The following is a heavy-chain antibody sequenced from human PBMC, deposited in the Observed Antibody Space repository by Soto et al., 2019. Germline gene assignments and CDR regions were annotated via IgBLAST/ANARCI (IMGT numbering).Heavy chain of an antibody. V-gene: IGHV4-31*03. Sequence: QLQLQESGPGLVNPSQTLSLTCTVSGGSIGSGDYYWTWIRQHPVSGLEWIGYIYDYEDTYYNPSFKSRAPLPAETDKNQFSLRLSSVSAADSVLYYCRRAYDYDATKNEGFDIWGQGTLVTVSS. D-gene: IGHD3-16*01. CDR3: RRAYDYDATKNEGFDI. CDR1: GGSIGSGDYY. CDR2: IYDYEDT. J-gene: IGHJ3*02.